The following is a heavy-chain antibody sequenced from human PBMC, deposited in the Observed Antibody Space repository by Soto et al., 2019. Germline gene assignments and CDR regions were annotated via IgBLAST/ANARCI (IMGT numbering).Heavy chain of an antibody. CDR2: ISSSGSTI. CDR3: ARDFGISSGWLGPEYYYYYGMDV. D-gene: IGHD6-19*01. Sequence: VGSLRLSCAASGFTFSSYEMNWVRQAPGKGLEWVSYISSSGSTIYYADSVKGRFTISRDNAKNSLYLQMNSLRAEDTAAYYCARDFGISSGWLGPEYYYYYGMDVWGQGTTVTVSS. J-gene: IGHJ6*02. CDR1: GFTFSSYE. V-gene: IGHV3-48*03.